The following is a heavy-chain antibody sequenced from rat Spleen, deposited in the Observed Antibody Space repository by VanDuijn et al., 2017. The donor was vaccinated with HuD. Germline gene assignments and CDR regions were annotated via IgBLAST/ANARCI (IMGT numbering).Heavy chain of an antibody. Sequence: EVQLVESGGGLVQPGRSLKLSCAASGFTYSNYGMHWIRQAPTKGLEWVAYISTGGGSTYYRDSVKGRFTISRDNAKSTLYLQMDSLRSEDTATYYCATGYYSSYIRFDYWGQGVMVTVSS. D-gene: IGHD1-2*01. V-gene: IGHV5-19*01. CDR2: ISTGGGST. J-gene: IGHJ2*01. CDR1: GFTYSNYG. CDR3: ATGYYSSYIRFDY.